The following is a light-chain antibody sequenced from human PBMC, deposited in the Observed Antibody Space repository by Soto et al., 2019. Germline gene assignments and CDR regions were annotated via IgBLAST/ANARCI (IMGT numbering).Light chain of an antibody. Sequence: ETVMTQSPATLSVSPGERATLSCRASQSFSSTLAWYQQKPGQAPRLLIYGASTRAAGIPDRFSGSGSGTEFTLTISRLEPGDFAVYYCQHYDNSPQTFGQGTKVDIK. V-gene: IGKV3-15*01. J-gene: IGKJ1*01. CDR3: QHYDNSPQT. CDR2: GAS. CDR1: QSFSST.